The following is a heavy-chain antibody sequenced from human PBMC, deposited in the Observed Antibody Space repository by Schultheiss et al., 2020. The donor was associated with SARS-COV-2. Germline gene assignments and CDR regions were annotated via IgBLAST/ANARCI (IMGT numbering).Heavy chain of an antibody. CDR2: IYWDDDK. J-gene: IGHJ5*02. CDR1: GFSLRISGVG. D-gene: IGHD3-16*01. V-gene: IGHV2-70*13. Sequence: SGPTLVKPTQTLTLTCTFSGFSLRISGVGVGWIRQPPGKALEWLALIYWDDDKYYSTSLKTRLTISKDTSKNQVVLTMTNMDPVDTATYYCARIDWLGVGWSWFDPWGQGTLVTVSS. CDR3: ARIDWLGVGWSWFDP.